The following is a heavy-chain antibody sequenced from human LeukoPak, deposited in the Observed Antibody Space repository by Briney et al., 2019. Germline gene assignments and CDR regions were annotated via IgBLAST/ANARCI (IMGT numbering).Heavy chain of an antibody. V-gene: IGHV3-7*01. Sequence: GGSLRLSCAASGFTFSSYWMSWVRQAPGKGLEWVANIKQDGSEKYYVDSVKGRFTISRDNAKNSLYLQMNSLRAEDTAVYYCARDPFNTAMVTYYYMDVWGKGTTVTVSS. D-gene: IGHD5-18*01. CDR1: GFTFSSYW. CDR3: ARDPFNTAMVTYYYMDV. J-gene: IGHJ6*03. CDR2: IKQDGSEK.